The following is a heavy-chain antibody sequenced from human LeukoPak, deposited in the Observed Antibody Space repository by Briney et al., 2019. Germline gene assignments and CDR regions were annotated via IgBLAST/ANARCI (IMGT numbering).Heavy chain of an antibody. CDR1: GGSISSSSYY. D-gene: IGHD6-13*01. CDR3: ARGGSSWPQNWFDP. CDR2: IYYSGST. V-gene: IGHV4-39*01. Sequence: SETLSLTCTVSGGSISSSSYYWGWIRQPPGKGLEWIGSIYYSGSTYYNPSLKSRVTISVDTSKNQFSLKLSSVTAADTAVYYCARGGSSWPQNWFDPWGQGTLVTVSS. J-gene: IGHJ5*02.